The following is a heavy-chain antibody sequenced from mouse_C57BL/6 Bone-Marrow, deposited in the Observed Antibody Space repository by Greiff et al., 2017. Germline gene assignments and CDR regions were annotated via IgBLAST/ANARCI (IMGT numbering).Heavy chain of an antibody. V-gene: IGHV1-19*01. CDR2: INPYNGGT. CDR1: GYTFTDYY. CDR3: ARSVPRGGHYFDY. Sequence: VQLKESGPVLVKPGASVKMSCKASGYTFTDYYMNWVKQSHGKSLEWIGVINPYNGGTSYNQKFKGKATLTVDKSSSTAYMELNSLTSEDSAVYYCARSVPRGGHYFDYWGQGTTLTVSS. D-gene: IGHD1-1*01. J-gene: IGHJ2*01.